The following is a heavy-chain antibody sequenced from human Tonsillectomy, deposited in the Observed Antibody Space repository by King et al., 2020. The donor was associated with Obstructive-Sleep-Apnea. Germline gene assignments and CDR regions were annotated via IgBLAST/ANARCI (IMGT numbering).Heavy chain of an antibody. CDR3: AGGPVGQWLVLDY. Sequence: VQLQESGPGLVKPSETLSLTCTVSGGSISSYYWSWIRQPPGKGLEWIGYFYYSGSTNYNPSLKSRVTISVDTSKNQFSLKLSSVTAADTAVYYFAGGPVGQWLVLDYWGQGTLVTVSS. CDR2: FYYSGST. D-gene: IGHD6-19*01. V-gene: IGHV4-59*01. J-gene: IGHJ4*02. CDR1: GGSISSYY.